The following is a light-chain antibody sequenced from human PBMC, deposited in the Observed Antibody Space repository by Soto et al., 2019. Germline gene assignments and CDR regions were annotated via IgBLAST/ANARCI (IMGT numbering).Light chain of an antibody. CDR2: AAS. J-gene: IGKJ1*01. Sequence: EVVMTQSPATLSVCPGERATLSCRASQSVSSDLAWYQQKPGQAPRLLIYAASTRATGGPVRFSGSGSGTEFTLIIDSLQYEDVAVYYCQHYNSGTHTFGQGTKVEIK. V-gene: IGKV3-15*01. CDR3: QHYNSGTHT. CDR1: QSVSSD.